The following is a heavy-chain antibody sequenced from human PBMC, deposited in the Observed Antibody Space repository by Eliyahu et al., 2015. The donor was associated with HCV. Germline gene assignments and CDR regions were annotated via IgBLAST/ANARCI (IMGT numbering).Heavy chain of an antibody. V-gene: IGHV3-30*18. D-gene: IGHD2-8*01. CDR2: ISYDGSNK. CDR3: AKRYGVSMDV. CDR1: GFIFSNXH. Sequence: QEQLVESGGGVVQPGRSLRLSCTASGFIFSNXHIHWVRQAPGKGLEWVALISYDGSNKFYADSVKGRFNISRDNSKNTLYLQMNGLRPEDTAVYYCAKRYGVSMDVWGQGTTVTVSS. J-gene: IGHJ6*02.